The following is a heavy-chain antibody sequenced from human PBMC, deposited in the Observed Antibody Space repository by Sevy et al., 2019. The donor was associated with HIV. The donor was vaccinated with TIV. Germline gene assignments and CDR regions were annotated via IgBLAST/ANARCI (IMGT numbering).Heavy chain of an antibody. CDR1: GFRFNNFG. J-gene: IGHJ6*02. CDR2: IRYDGINK. CDR3: AKGGSGGIDHYGMDV. Sequence: GGSLRLSCAASGFRFNNFGMYWVRQAPGKGLEGVAFIRYDGINKYYVDSVKGRSTISRDNSKVTLYLEMKSLRLEDTAIYYCAKGGSGGIDHYGMDVWCQGTTVTVSS. D-gene: IGHD6-25*01. V-gene: IGHV3-30*02.